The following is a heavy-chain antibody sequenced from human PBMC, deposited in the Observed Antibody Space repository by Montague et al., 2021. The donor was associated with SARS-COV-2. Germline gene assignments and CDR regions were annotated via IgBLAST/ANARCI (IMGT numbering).Heavy chain of an antibody. CDR3: ARAPGSSYSSGWYDYYYGMDV. Sequence: SLRLSCAASGFTVSSNYVSWVRQAPGKGLEWVSVIYSGSGSTYYADSVKGRFTISRDISKNTLYLQMNSLRAGDTAVYYCARAPGSSYSSGWYDYYYGMDVWGQGTTVTVSS. CDR2: IYSGSGST. J-gene: IGHJ6*02. V-gene: IGHV3-66*01. D-gene: IGHD6-19*01. CDR1: GFTVSSNY.